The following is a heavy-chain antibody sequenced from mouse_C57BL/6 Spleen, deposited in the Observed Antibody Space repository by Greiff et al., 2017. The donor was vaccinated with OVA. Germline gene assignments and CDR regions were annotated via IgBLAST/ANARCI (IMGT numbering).Heavy chain of an antibody. Sequence: EVKLVESGGGLVKPGGSLKLSCAASGFTFSSYAMSWVRQTPEKRLEWVATISDGGSYTYYPDNVKGRFTISRDNAKNNLYLQMSHLKSEDTAMYYCARDQEDDYGSSYGAYWGQGTLVTVSA. V-gene: IGHV5-4*01. D-gene: IGHD1-1*01. J-gene: IGHJ3*01. CDR2: ISDGGSYT. CDR3: ARDQEDDYGSSYGAY. CDR1: GFTFSSYA.